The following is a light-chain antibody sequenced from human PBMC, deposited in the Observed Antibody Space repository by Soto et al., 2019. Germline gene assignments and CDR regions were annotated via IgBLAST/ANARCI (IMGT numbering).Light chain of an antibody. J-gene: IGKJ1*01. CDR1: QSVLYSSNNKNY. Sequence: TLAPDSLAVSLGERATINCKSSQSVLYSSNNKNYLAWYQQKPGQPPKLLIYWASTRESGVPDRFSGRGSGTDFTLTISSRRAEDGAVYYCQQYYSTPWTFGQGTKVEIK. CDR3: QQYYSTPWT. CDR2: WAS. V-gene: IGKV4-1*01.